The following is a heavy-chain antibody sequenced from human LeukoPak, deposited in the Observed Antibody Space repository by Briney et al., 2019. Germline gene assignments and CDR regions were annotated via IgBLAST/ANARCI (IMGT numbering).Heavy chain of an antibody. J-gene: IGHJ4*02. V-gene: IGHV2-70*11. D-gene: IGHD1-1*01. CDR3: ARISRYIWNTEDY. Sequence: SGPALVNPTQTLTLTCTFSGFSLSTNGMCVSWIRQPPGKALEWLARIDWDGEKYYSSSLKTRLTISKDTSKNQVVLTMTNMDPADTATYYCARISRYIWNTEDYWGQGTLVTVSS. CDR1: GFSLSTNGMC. CDR2: IDWDGEK.